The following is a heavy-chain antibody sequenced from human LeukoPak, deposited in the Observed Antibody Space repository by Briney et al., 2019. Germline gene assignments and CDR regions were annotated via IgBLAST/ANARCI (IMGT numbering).Heavy chain of an antibody. CDR3: ARLKGEFPLPWFDP. D-gene: IGHD3-10*01. Sequence: ASVKVSCKASGYTFTSYGISWVRQAPRQGLEWMGWISAYNGNTNYAQKLQGRVTMTTDTSTSTAYMELRSLRSDDTAVYYCARLKGEFPLPWFDPWGQGTLVTVSS. J-gene: IGHJ5*02. CDR2: ISAYNGNT. V-gene: IGHV1-18*01. CDR1: GYTFTSYG.